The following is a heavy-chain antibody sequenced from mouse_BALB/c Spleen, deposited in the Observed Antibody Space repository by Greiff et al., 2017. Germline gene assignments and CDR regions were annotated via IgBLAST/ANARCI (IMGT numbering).Heavy chain of an antibody. V-gene: IGHV5-9-1*01. CDR2: ISSGGSYT. CDR3: ARPNSSGYTWFAY. Sequence: EVMLVESGGGLLKPGGSLKLSCAASGFPFISYAMSWVRQTPEKRLEWVATISSGGSYTYYPDSVKGRFTISRDNAKNTLYLQMSSLRSEDTAMYYCARPNSSGYTWFAYWGQGTLVTVSA. CDR1: GFPFISYA. D-gene: IGHD3-1*01. J-gene: IGHJ3*01.